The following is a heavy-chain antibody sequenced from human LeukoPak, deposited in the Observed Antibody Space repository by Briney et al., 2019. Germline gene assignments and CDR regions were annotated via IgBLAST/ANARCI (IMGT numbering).Heavy chain of an antibody. Sequence: SETLSLTCSVSGCSISGYYWSWIRQTPGKGLKWIGYIYCSGRTIYNPSLKSRVTMSVDTSKNQFSLKLSSVTAADTAVYYCARDPGGRGAFDIWGQGTMVTVSS. J-gene: IGHJ3*02. CDR1: GCSISGYY. V-gene: IGHV4-59*12. D-gene: IGHD3-10*01. CDR2: IYCSGRT. CDR3: ARDPGGRGAFDI.